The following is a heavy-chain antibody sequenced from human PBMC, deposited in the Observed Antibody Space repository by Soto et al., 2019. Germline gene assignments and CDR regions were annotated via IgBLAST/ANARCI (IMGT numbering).Heavy chain of an antibody. J-gene: IGHJ4*02. CDR1: EDSFNSYS. D-gene: IGHD2-2*01. V-gene: IGHV1-69*02. Sequence: QVQLVQSGAEVKKPGSSVKVSCKASEDSFNSYSVIWVRQAPGQGFEWMGMIIPSFGVASYAQSFKGRVTITADRSKYTVYMQKSSLRSDDTAVYYFASHFPGHCSTTNCYGAGDYWGQGTHVTVSS. CDR2: IIPSFGVA. CDR3: ASHFPGHCSTTNCYGAGDY.